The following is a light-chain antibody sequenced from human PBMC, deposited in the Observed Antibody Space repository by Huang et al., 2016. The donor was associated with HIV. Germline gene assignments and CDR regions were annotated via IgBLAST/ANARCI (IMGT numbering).Light chain of an antibody. J-gene: IGKJ4*01. CDR3: QQYGSSPGT. Sequence: EFVLTQSPGTLSLSPGERATLSCKASHSVTSSYLAWYQQKPGQAPRLLIYGASSRATGIPDRVSGRGSETDFTHTISRLEPEDFAVYYCQQYGSSPGTFGGGTKVEIK. CDR1: HSVTSSY. CDR2: GAS. V-gene: IGKV3-20*01.